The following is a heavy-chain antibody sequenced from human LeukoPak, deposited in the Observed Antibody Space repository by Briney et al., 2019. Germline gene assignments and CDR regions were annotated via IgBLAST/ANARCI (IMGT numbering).Heavy chain of an antibody. CDR2: IYYSGST. CDR1: GGSISTASYY. V-gene: IGHV4-39*07. Sequence: SETLSLTCTVSGGSISTASYYWGWLRQPPGTGLEWIGSIYYSGSTYYNPSLKSRVTISLDTPKNQFSLKLSSVTAADTAVYYCARGRETFDYWGQGTLVTVSS. J-gene: IGHJ4*02. CDR3: ARGRETFDY.